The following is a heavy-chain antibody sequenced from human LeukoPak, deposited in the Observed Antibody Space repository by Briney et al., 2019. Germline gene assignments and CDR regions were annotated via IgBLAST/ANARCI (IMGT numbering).Heavy chain of an antibody. CDR3: ARHATMVRGADYYYYYMDV. CDR1: GYSFTSYW. V-gene: IGHV5-51*01. J-gene: IGHJ6*03. Sequence: GESLKISCKGSGYSFTSYWIGWVRQMPGKGLEWMGIIYPGDSDTRYSPSFQGQVTILADKSISTAYLQWSSLKASDTAMYYCARHATMVRGADYYYYYMDVWGKGTTVTISS. D-gene: IGHD3-10*01. CDR2: IYPGDSDT.